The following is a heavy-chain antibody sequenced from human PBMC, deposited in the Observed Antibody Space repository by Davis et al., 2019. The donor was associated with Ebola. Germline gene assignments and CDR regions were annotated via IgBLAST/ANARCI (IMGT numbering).Heavy chain of an antibody. Sequence: PSETLSLTCAVYGGSFSGYYWSWIRQPPGKGLEWIGEINHSGSTNYNPSLKSRVTISVDTSKNQFSLKLSSVTAADTAVYYCAIRSTSCYGPWGQGTLVTVSS. D-gene: IGHD2-2*01. V-gene: IGHV4-34*01. CDR3: AIRSTSCYGP. J-gene: IGHJ5*02. CDR2: INHSGST. CDR1: GGSFSGYY.